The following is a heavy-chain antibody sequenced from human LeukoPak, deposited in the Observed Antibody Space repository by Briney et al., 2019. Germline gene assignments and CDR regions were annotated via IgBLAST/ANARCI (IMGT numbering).Heavy chain of an antibody. CDR3: AQERDRRGYFDY. CDR1: GFTFRGNA. J-gene: IGHJ4*02. Sequence: PGGSLRLCCAASGFTFRGNAMHWVRQAPGKGLEWVSFIRYDGNAKYYADSVKGRFTVSRDNSKNTLYLQMNSLRVEDTAVYYCAQERDRRGYFDYWGQGTLVTVSS. CDR2: IRYDGNAK. D-gene: IGHD2-15*01. V-gene: IGHV3-30*02.